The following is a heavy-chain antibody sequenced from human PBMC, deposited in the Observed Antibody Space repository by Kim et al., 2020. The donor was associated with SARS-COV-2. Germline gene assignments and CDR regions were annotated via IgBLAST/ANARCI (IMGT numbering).Heavy chain of an antibody. Sequence: SETLSLTCAVYGGSFSGYYWSWIRQPPGKGLEWIGEINHSGSTNYNPSLKSRVTISVDTSKNQFSLKLSSVTAADTAVYYCASLAYCGGDCYRYFDYWGQGTLVTVSS. CDR3: ASLAYCGGDCYRYFDY. CDR1: GGSFSGYY. D-gene: IGHD2-21*02. CDR2: INHSGST. V-gene: IGHV4-34*01. J-gene: IGHJ4*02.